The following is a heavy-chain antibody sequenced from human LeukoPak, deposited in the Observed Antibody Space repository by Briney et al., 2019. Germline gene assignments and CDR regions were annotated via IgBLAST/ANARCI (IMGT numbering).Heavy chain of an antibody. V-gene: IGHV5-51*01. Sequence: GASLKISCKGSGSSFTSYWIGWVRQMPGKGLEWMGIIYPGDSDTRYSPSFQGQVTISADKSISTAYLQWSSLKASDTAMYYCARQVDYAHPLGIDYGGQGTLVTVSA. D-gene: IGHD2-2*01. CDR1: GSSFTSYW. CDR2: IYPGDSDT. J-gene: IGHJ4*02. CDR3: ARQVDYAHPLGIDY.